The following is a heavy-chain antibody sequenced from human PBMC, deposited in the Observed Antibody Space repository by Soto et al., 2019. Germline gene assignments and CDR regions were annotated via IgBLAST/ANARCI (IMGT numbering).Heavy chain of an antibody. J-gene: IGHJ4*02. D-gene: IGHD1-1*01. CDR3: AKKVPGSNPLDS. Sequence: PGGSLRLSCAASGFTFSSYGMHWVRQAPGKGLEWVAVISYDGSNKYYADSVKGRFTISRDNSKNTLYLQMNSLRAEDTAVYYCAKKVPGSNPLDSWGQGALVTVSS. CDR1: GFTFSSYG. V-gene: IGHV3-30*18. CDR2: ISYDGSNK.